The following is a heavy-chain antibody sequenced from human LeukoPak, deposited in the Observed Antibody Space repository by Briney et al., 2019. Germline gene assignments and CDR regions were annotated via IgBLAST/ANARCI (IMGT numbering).Heavy chain of an antibody. V-gene: IGHV3-7*01. CDR2: IKKDVGEK. CDR3: ARGPPYGSRSDYFAY. Sequence: GGSLRLSCAAAGFTFSSHWMTWIRQAPGKGLEWVASIKKDVGEKFYVDSVKGRLTISRDNAKNSLYLHMNSLRVEDTAVYYCARGPPYGSRSDYFAYWGQGTLVTVSS. CDR1: GFTFSSHW. J-gene: IGHJ4*02. D-gene: IGHD3-10*01.